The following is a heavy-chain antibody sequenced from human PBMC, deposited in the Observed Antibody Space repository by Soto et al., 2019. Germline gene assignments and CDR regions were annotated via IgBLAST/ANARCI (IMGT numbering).Heavy chain of an antibody. D-gene: IGHD3-10*01. Sequence: QVQLVESGGGVVQPGRSLRLSCAASGFTFSSYAMHWVRQAPGKGLEWVAVISYDGSNKYYADSVKGRFTISRDNSKNTLYLQMNSLRAEDTAAYYCATSRHLYGSESYLFDPWGQGTLVTVSS. CDR2: ISYDGSNK. V-gene: IGHV3-30-3*01. CDR1: GFTFSSYA. CDR3: ATSRHLYGSESYLFDP. J-gene: IGHJ5*02.